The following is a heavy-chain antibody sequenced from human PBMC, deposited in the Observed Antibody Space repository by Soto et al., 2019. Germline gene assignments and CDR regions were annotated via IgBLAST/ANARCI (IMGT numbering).Heavy chain of an antibody. CDR3: ATGIVVVVAATLRGDAFDI. J-gene: IGHJ3*02. CDR1: GYTLTELS. D-gene: IGHD2-15*01. Sequence: GASVKVSCKVSGYTLTELSMHWVRQAPGKGLEWMGGFDPEDGETIYAQKFQGRVTMTEDTSTDTAYMELSSLRSEDTAVYYCATGIVVVVAATLRGDAFDIWGQGTMVTVSS. V-gene: IGHV1-24*01. CDR2: FDPEDGET.